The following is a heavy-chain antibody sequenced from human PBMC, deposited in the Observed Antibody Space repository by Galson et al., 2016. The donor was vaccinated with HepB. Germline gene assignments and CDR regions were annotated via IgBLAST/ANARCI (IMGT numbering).Heavy chain of an antibody. J-gene: IGHJ5*02. CDR2: MSYDGAYT. V-gene: IGHV3-30-3*01. Sequence: SLRLSCAASGFTLSNYNVHWVRQAPGKGLEWVAIMSYDGAYTYYADSVKGRFTISRDNSKNTLSLQMNSLRVDDTGVYYCTSDYGGFDPWSQGTLVTVSS. CDR3: TSDYGGFDP. CDR1: GFTLSNYN. D-gene: IGHD4/OR15-4a*01.